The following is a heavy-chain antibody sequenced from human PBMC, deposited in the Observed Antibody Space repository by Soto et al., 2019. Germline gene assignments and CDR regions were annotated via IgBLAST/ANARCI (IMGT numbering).Heavy chain of an antibody. Sequence: QVQLEQSGAEVKKPGSSVKISCKASGGTLSDHGVSWLRQAPGQGLEWVGGTIPVFNTANYAPKFQGRVTIAADKSTNIDYMELGSLRSDDTACYYCARGVYGSGNYYTGPSAFDIWGQGTLVIVSS. CDR1: GGTLSDHG. CDR2: TIPVFNTA. V-gene: IGHV1-69*06. CDR3: ARGVYGSGNYYTGPSAFDI. D-gene: IGHD3-10*01. J-gene: IGHJ3*02.